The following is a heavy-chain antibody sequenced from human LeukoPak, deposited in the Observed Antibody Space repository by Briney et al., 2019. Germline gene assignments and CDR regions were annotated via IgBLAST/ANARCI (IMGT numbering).Heavy chain of an antibody. Sequence: PSETLSLTCAVSGYSISSGYYWGWIRQPPGKGLEWVGSIYHSGRPYYNPSLKSRVTISVDTSKNQFSLKLSSVTAADTAAYYCARLGRDGYNPPFDYWGQGTLVTVSS. CDR2: IYHSGRP. CDR3: ARLGRDGYNPPFDY. V-gene: IGHV4-38-2*01. CDR1: GYSISSGYY. D-gene: IGHD5-24*01. J-gene: IGHJ4*02.